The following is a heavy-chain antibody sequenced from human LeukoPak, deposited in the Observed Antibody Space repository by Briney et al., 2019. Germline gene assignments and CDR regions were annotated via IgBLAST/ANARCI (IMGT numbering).Heavy chain of an antibody. J-gene: IGHJ6*03. CDR1: GYTLTELS. CDR3: ATVSRNSWGRYMDV. D-gene: IGHD6-6*01. Sequence: ASVKVSCKVSGYTLTELSMHWVRQAPGKGLEWMGGFDPEDGETIYAQKFQGRVTMTEDTSTDTAYMELSSLRSEDTAVYYCATVSRNSWGRYMDVWGKGTTVTISS. V-gene: IGHV1-24*01. CDR2: FDPEDGET.